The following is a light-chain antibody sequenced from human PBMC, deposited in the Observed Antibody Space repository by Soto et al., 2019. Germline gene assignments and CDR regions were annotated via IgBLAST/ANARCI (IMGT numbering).Light chain of an antibody. V-gene: IGKV1-5*01. Sequence: DIPMTQSPSTLSASVGDGVTITCRASQSISNWLAWYQQKPGKAPKLLIYDASSLESGVPSRFSGSGSGTEFTLTISSLQPDDFATYYCQQYKTYWTFGQGTKVEIK. J-gene: IGKJ1*01. CDR1: QSISNW. CDR3: QQYKTYWT. CDR2: DAS.